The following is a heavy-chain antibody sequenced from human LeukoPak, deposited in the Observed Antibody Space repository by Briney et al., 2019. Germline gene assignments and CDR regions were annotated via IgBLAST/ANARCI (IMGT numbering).Heavy chain of an antibody. V-gene: IGHV7-4-1*02. CDR3: TRSSGSDY. J-gene: IGHJ4*02. CDR2: INTNTGNP. D-gene: IGHD3-22*01. Sequence: ASVKVSCKASGYTFSDYYMHWVRQAPGQGLEWMGWINTNTGNPAYAQGFTGRFVFSLDTSVSTAYLQISSLKAEDTAVYYCTRSSGSDYWGQGTLVTVSS. CDR1: GYTFSDYY.